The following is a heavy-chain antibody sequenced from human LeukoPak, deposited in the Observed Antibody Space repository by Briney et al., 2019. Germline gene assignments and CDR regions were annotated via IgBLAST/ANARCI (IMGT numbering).Heavy chain of an antibody. CDR2: ISWNSGSI. CDR3: AKDYCSSTSCYQGNWFDP. D-gene: IGHD2-2*01. V-gene: IGHV3-9*01. CDR1: GLTFDDYA. Sequence: PGGSLRLSCAASGLTFDDYAMHWVRQAPGKGLEWVSGISWNSGSIGYADSVKGRFTISRDNAKNSLYLQMNSLRAEDTALYYCAKDYCSSTSCYQGNWFDPWGQGTLVTVSS. J-gene: IGHJ5*02.